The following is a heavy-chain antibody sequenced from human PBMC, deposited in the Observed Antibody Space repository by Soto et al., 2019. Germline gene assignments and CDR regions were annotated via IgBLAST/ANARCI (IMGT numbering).Heavy chain of an antibody. CDR2: IYWDDDK. V-gene: IGHV2-5*02. D-gene: IGHD3-22*01. J-gene: IGHJ1*01. CDR3: ALMRVTMIVGAGHFHH. CDR1: GFSLSTSGVG. Sequence: QITLKESGPTLVKPSQTLTLTCTFSGFSLSTSGVGVGWIRQPPGKALEWLALIYWDDDKRYSPSLKSRLTITKETSKNQVVLTPTNVDPVDTATYFCALMRVTMIVGAGHFHHWGQGTLVTVSS.